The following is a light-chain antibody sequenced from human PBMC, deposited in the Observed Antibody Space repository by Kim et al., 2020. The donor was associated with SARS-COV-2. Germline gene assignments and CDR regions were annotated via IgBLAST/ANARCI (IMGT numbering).Light chain of an antibody. Sequence: QSALTQPASVSGSPGQSISISCAGSSSDVGDYEFVSWYQRHPDRAPKLIIFDVTKRPSGVSNRFSGSKSGNTASLTISGLQAEDEADYYCSSYTSTRTWVFGGGTQLTVL. CDR1: SSDVGDYEF. CDR3: SSYTSTRTWV. V-gene: IGLV2-14*03. J-gene: IGLJ3*02. CDR2: DVT.